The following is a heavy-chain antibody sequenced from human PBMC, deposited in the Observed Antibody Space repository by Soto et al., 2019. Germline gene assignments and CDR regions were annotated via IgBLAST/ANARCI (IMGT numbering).Heavy chain of an antibody. D-gene: IGHD2-15*01. CDR1: GFTFGDFW. V-gene: IGHV3-7*01. CDR3: ARDRGYDAHDYYYNAMDV. Sequence: PGGSLRLSCAAAGFTFGDFWMNWVRQAPGEGLEWVANIKEDGSEKYCLDSVKGRFTISRDNAKNSLYLQINSLRAEDTAVYYCARDRGYDAHDYYYNAMDVWGQGTTVTVS. J-gene: IGHJ6*02. CDR2: IKEDGSEK.